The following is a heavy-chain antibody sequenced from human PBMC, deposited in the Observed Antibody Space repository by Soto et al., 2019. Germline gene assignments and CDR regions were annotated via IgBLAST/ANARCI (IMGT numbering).Heavy chain of an antibody. J-gene: IGHJ6*02. V-gene: IGHV1-69*12. Sequence: QVQLGRSGAEVKKPGPSVKVSCKASGGTFSSYAISWVRQAPGQGLEWMGGIIPIFGTANYAQKFQGRVTITADESTSTAYMELSSLRSEDTAVYYCARHVPAAGYYYGMDVWGQGTTVTVSS. CDR2: IIPIFGTA. D-gene: IGHD2-2*01. CDR3: ARHVPAAGYYYGMDV. CDR1: GGTFSSYA.